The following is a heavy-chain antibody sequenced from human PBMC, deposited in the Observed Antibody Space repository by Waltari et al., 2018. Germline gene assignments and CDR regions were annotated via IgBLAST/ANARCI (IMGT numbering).Heavy chain of an antibody. CDR2: ISYDGSNK. CDR1: GLTFSSYA. Sequence: QVQLVESGVGVVQPGRSLRLSCAASGLTFSSYAMHWVRQAQGKGLEWVAVISYDGSNKYYADSVKGRFTISRDNSKNTLYLQMNSLRAEDTAVYYCARDGRMRLDPGTRFDYWGQGTLVTVSS. V-gene: IGHV3-30-3*01. D-gene: IGHD2-15*01. CDR3: ARDGRMRLDPGTRFDY. J-gene: IGHJ4*02.